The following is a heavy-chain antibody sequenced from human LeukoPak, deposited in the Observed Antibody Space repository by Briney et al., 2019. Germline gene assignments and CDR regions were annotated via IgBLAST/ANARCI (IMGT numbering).Heavy chain of an antibody. CDR1: GFTFSSYE. J-gene: IGHJ3*02. D-gene: IGHD3-10*01. CDR3: LGYFYGSGSYTDAFDI. CDR2: ISSSGSTI. V-gene: IGHV3-48*03. Sequence: GGSLRLSCAASGFTFSSYEMNWVRQAPGKGLEWVSYISSSGSTIYYADSVKGRFTISRDNAKNSLYLQMNSLRAEDTAVYYCLGYFYGSGSYTDAFDIWGQGTMVTVSS.